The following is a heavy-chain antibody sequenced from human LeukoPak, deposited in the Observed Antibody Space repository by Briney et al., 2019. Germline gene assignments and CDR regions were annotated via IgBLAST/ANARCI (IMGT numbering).Heavy chain of an antibody. V-gene: IGHV3-23*01. D-gene: IGHD3-10*02. Sequence: PGGSLRLSCAASGFTFSSYAMSWVRQAPGKGLEWVSAISGSGGSTYYADSVKGRFTISRDNSKNTLYLQMNSLRAEDTGVLLCSSPFELGNHAFDIWAQGTMVTVFS. CDR3: SSPFELGNHAFDI. CDR2: ISGSGGST. J-gene: IGHJ3*02. CDR1: GFTFSSYA.